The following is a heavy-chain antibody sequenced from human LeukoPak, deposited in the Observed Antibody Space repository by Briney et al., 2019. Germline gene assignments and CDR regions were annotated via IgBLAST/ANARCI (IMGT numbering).Heavy chain of an antibody. D-gene: IGHD4-23*01. CDR2: ISGSGGST. CDR1: GLTFSIYG. V-gene: IGHV3-23*01. J-gene: IGHJ6*04. CDR3: AKDFEYGGLDYYYYGMDV. Sequence: GGSLRLSWAASGLTFSIYGMSWVRHAAGKGLEWVSAISGSGGSTYYADSVKGRFTISRDNSKNTLYLQMNSLRAEDTAVYYCAKDFEYGGLDYYYYGMDVWGKGTTVTVSS.